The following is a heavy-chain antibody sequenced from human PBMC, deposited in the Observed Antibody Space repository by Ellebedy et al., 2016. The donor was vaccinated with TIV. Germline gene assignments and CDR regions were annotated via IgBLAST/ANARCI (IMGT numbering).Heavy chain of an antibody. CDR2: IKSKIDGGTT. CDR3: TRQLPDYGIVGATDAFDI. Sequence: GESLKISCAASGFTFNNAWMSWVRQAPGKGLEWVGRIKSKIDGGTTDYAAPVKGRFTISRDDSKSIAYLQMNSLKTEDTAVYYCTRQLPDYGIVGATDAFDIWGQGTMVTVSS. V-gene: IGHV3-15*01. J-gene: IGHJ3*02. CDR1: GFTFNNAW. D-gene: IGHD1-26*01.